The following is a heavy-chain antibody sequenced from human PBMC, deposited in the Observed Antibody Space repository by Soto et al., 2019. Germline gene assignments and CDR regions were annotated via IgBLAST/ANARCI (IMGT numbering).Heavy chain of an antibody. V-gene: IGHV1-18*01. Sequence: ASVKVSCEASGYTFTSYGISWVRQAPGQRLEWMGWINPYNGNTKYSQKFQGRVTITRDTSASTAYMELSSLRSEDTAVYYCARDLGGWPDYWGQGTLVTVSS. CDR1: GYTFTSYG. CDR3: ARDLGGWPDY. J-gene: IGHJ4*02. D-gene: IGHD2-15*01. CDR2: INPYNGNT.